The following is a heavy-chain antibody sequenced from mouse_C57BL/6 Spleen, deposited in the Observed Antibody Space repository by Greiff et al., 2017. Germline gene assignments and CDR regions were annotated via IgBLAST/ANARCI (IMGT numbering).Heavy chain of an antibody. D-gene: IGHD2-3*01. CDR2: ISYDGSN. Sequence: EVQLVESGPGLVKPSQSLSLTCSVTGYSITSGYYWNWIRQFPGNKLEWKGYISYDGSNNYNPSLKNRISITRDTSKNQFFLKLNSVTTEDTATYYCASDYDGYYAMDYWGQGTSVTVSS. CDR1: GYSITSGYY. CDR3: ASDYDGYYAMDY. V-gene: IGHV3-6*01. J-gene: IGHJ4*01.